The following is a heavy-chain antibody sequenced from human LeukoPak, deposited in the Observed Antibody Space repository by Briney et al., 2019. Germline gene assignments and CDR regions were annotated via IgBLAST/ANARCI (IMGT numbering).Heavy chain of an antibody. CDR1: GSSFSGYS. Sequence: PGGSLRLSCAASGSSFSGYSMNWVRQAPGKGLEWVSYISSSSSAIYYADSVKGRFTISRDNAKNSLYLQMNSLRDEDTAVYYCARDLVVRGVIPYYYGMDVWGQGTTVTVSS. CDR2: ISSSSSAI. V-gene: IGHV3-48*02. J-gene: IGHJ6*02. D-gene: IGHD3-10*01. CDR3: ARDLVVRGVIPYYYGMDV.